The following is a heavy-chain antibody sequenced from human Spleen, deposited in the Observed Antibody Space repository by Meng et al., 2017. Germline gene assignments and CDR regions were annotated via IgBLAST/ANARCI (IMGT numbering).Heavy chain of an antibody. D-gene: IGHD1-26*01. CDR2: ISISDYI. V-gene: IGHV3-21*04. CDR3: ARDLVGATRGGPFDY. CDR1: GFTFSSYS. Sequence: GESLKISCADSGFTFSSYSMNWVRQAPGKGLEWISSISISDYIYYADSVKGRFTISRDNAKNSLFLQMNSLRAEDTALYYCARDLVGATRGGPFDYWGQGTLVTVSS. J-gene: IGHJ4*02.